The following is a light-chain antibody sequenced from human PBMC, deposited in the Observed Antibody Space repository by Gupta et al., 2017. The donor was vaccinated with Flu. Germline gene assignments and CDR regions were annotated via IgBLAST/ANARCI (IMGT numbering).Light chain of an antibody. CDR3: RQALQNPPWT. CDR1: RSLLHSNGYNY. V-gene: IGKV2-28*01. J-gene: IGKJ1*01. CDR2: LGS. Sequence: DIVMTQSPLSLPVTPGEPASISCRSSRSLLHSNGYNYLDWYLQKPGQSPQLLIYLGSNRAAGVPDRFSGSGSGTDVTLKISRVEAEDVGVYYCRQALQNPPWTFGQGTKVEIK.